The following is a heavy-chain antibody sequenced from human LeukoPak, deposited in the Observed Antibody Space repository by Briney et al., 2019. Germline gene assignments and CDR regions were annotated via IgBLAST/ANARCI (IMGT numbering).Heavy chain of an antibody. V-gene: IGHV1-18*01. CDR2: ISAYNGNT. J-gene: IGHJ4*02. CDR3: AYESYDSSGYYYDY. Sequence: ASVKVSCKASGYTFTSYGISWVRQAPGQGLERMGWISAYNGNTNYAQKLQGRVTMTTDTSTSTAYMELRSLRSDDTAVYYCAYESYDSSGYYYDYWGQGTLVTVSS. D-gene: IGHD3-22*01. CDR1: GYTFTSYG.